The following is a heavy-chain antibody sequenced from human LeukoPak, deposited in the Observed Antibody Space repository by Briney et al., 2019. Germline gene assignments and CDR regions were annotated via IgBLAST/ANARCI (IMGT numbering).Heavy chain of an antibody. J-gene: IGHJ4*02. D-gene: IGHD3-22*01. CDR2: IYYSGST. CDR3: ARVLRYYYDSSGPYYFGY. CDR1: GGSISSGGYY. Sequence: SETLSLTCTVSGGSISSGGYYWSWIRQHPGKGLEWIGYIYYSGSTYYNPSLKSRVTISVDTSKNQFSLKLSSVTAADTAVYYCARVLRYYYDSSGPYYFGYWGQGTLVTVSS. V-gene: IGHV4-31*03.